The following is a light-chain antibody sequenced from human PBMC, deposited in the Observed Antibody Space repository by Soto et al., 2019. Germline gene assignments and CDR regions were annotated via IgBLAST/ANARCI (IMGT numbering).Light chain of an antibody. CDR1: SSNIGSNY. V-gene: IGLV1-47*01. CDR2: RNN. J-gene: IGLJ3*02. CDR3: AAWDDSLSGWV. Sequence: QSVLTQPPSASGTPGLRVTISCSGSSSNIGSNYVYWYQQLPGTAPKLPIYRNNQRPSGVPDRFSGSKSGTSASLAISGLRAEDEADYYCAAWDDSLSGWVVGGGTKLTVL.